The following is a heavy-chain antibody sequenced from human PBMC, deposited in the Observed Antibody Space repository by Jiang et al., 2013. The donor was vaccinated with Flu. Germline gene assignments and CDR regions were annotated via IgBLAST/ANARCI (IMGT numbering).Heavy chain of an antibody. CDR3: AREDPEQWLVLVSWNTSRYFQH. CDR2: IKQDGSEK. J-gene: IGHJ1*01. V-gene: IGHV3-7*03. D-gene: IGHD6-19*01. Sequence: IKQDGSEKYYVDSVKGRFTISRDNAKNSLYLQMNSLRAEDTAVYYRAREDPEQWLVLVSWNTSRYFQHWGQGTLVTVSS.